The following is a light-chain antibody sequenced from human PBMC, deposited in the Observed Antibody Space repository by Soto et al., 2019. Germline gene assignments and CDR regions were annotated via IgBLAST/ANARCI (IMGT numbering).Light chain of an antibody. CDR1: QSISSW. V-gene: IGKV1-5*01. CDR2: DAS. J-gene: IGKJ1*01. CDR3: QQYGSSGT. Sequence: DIQMTQSPSTLSASVGDRVTITCRASQSISSWLAWYQQKPGKAPNLLIYDASSLEGGVPSRFSGSGSGTDFTLTISRLEPEDFAVYYCQQYGSSGTFGQGTKVDI.